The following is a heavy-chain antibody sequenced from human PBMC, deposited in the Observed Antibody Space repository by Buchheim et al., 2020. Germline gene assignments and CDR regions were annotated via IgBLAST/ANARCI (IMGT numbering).Heavy chain of an antibody. CDR1: GYTFAGYY. J-gene: IGHJ6*02. D-gene: IGHD2-15*01. CDR3: ARGVRVEQGYCSGGSCYSASMDV. V-gene: IGHV1-2*04. Sequence: QVQLVQSGAEAKKPGASVKVSCKASGYTFAGYYMHWVRQAPGQGLEWMGWINPNSGGTNYAQKFQGWVTMARDTSISTAYMELSRLRSDDTAVYYCARGVRVEQGYCSGGSCYSASMDVWGQGTT. CDR2: INPNSGGT.